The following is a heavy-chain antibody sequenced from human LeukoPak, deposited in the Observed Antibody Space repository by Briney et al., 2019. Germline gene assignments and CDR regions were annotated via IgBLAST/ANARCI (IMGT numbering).Heavy chain of an antibody. CDR2: INPSGGST. J-gene: IGHJ3*02. CDR1: GYTFTSYY. D-gene: IGHD3-3*01. Sequence: VSVKVSCKASGYTFTSYYMHWVRQAPGQGLEWMGIINPSGGSTSYAQKFQGRVTMTRDTFTSTVYMELSSLRSEDTAVYYCARGTIRLLEWLPYDAFDIWGQGTMVTVSS. V-gene: IGHV1-46*01. CDR3: ARGTIRLLEWLPYDAFDI.